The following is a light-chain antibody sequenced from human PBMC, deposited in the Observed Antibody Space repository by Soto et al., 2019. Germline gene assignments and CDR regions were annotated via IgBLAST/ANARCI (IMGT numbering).Light chain of an antibody. CDR1: QSLSSY. J-gene: IGKJ3*01. CDR2: DAS. CDR3: QHRNNRPFS. Sequence: EIVLAQSPATLSLSAWERGTLXSRASQSLSSYLAWYQQKPGQAPRLLIYDASNRATGIPARFSGSGSGTDFTLTISSLEPEDFAVYYCQHRNNRPFSFGPGTKVDIK. V-gene: IGKV3-11*01.